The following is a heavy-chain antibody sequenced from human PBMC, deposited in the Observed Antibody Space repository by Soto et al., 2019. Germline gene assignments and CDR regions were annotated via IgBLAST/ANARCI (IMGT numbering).Heavy chain of an antibody. Sequence: EVQLLESGGGLVQPGGSLRLSCAASGFTISTYSFTWVRQTPAKGLEWVSGISVTGATTFYADSVKGRFTISRDISKKTVYLQMHSLRVEDTAVYFCAKWSGYGDLWGQGTLVIVSS. D-gene: IGHD5-12*01. CDR1: GFTISTYS. V-gene: IGHV3-23*01. CDR3: AKWSGYGDL. CDR2: ISVTGATT. J-gene: IGHJ4*02.